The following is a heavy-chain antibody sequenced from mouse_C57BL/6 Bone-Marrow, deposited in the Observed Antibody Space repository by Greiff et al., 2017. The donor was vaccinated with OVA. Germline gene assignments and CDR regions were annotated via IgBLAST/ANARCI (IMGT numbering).Heavy chain of an antibody. J-gene: IGHJ4*01. CDR3: ARAYQSTMDY. V-gene: IGHV1-7*01. CDR1: GYTFNSYW. CDR2: INPSSGYT. D-gene: IGHD5-1*01. Sequence: QVQLKESGAELAKPGASVKLSCKASGYTFNSYWMHWVKQRPGQGLEWIGYINPSSGYTKYNQKFKDKATLTADKSSSTAYMQLSSLNSADAAVYDCARAYQSTMDYWGQGTSVTVSS.